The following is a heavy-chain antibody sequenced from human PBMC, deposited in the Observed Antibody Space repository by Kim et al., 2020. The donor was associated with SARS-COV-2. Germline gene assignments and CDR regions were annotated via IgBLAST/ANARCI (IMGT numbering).Heavy chain of an antibody. CDR3: ARDRTRVLDY. CDR2: KK. Sequence: KKDYAYSVKGRFTISRDNSKNTLYRQMNSLRPEDTAVYYWARDRTRVLDYWGQGTLVTVAS. V-gene: IGHV3-30*01. J-gene: IGHJ4*02.